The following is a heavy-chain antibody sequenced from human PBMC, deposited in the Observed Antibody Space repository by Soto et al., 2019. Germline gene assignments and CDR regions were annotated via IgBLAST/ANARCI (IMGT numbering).Heavy chain of an antibody. CDR3: ARELSSSWYATYYGMDV. CDR1: GYTFTGYY. J-gene: IGHJ6*02. Sequence: ASVKASCKASGYTFTGYYMHWVRQAPGQGLEWMGWINPNSGGTNYAQKFQGRVTMTRDTSISTAYMELSRLRSDDTAVYYCARELSSSWYATYYGMDVWGQGTTVTVSS. V-gene: IGHV1-2*02. D-gene: IGHD6-13*01. CDR2: INPNSGGT.